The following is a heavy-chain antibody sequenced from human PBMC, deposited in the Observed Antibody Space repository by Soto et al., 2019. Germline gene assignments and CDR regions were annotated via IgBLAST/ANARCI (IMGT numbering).Heavy chain of an antibody. CDR1: GFTFSSYA. V-gene: IGHV3-30-3*01. D-gene: IGHD3-10*01. Sequence: QVQLVESGGGVVQPGRSLRLSCAASGFTFSSYAMHWVRQAPGKGLEWVAVISYDGSNKYYADSVKGRFTISRDNSKNTLYLQMNSMRAEDTAVYYCARDGSGSYWVGNYYYYYGMDVWGQGTTVTVSS. J-gene: IGHJ6*02. CDR3: ARDGSGSYWVGNYYYYYGMDV. CDR2: ISYDGSNK.